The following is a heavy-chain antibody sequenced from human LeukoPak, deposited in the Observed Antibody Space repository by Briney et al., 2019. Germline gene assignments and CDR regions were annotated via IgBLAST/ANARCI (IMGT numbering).Heavy chain of an antibody. V-gene: IGHV3-20*04. CDR3: ARDLGYSGYDRGDY. D-gene: IGHD5-12*01. Sequence: PGGSLRLSCAASGFTFDDYGMSWVRQAPGKGLEWVSGINWNGGSTGYADSVKGRFTISRDNAKNSLYLQMNSLRAEDTAVYYCARDLGYSGYDRGDYWGQGTLVSVSS. CDR2: INWNGGST. CDR1: GFTFDDYG. J-gene: IGHJ4*02.